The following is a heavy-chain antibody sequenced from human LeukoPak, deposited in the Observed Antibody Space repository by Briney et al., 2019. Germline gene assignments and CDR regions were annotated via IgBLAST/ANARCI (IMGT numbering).Heavy chain of an antibody. CDR3: ARAPGYYDSSGYRNWFDP. D-gene: IGHD3-22*01. CDR1: GGSISSYY. V-gene: IGHV4-59*01. CDR2: IYYSGST. J-gene: IGHJ5*02. Sequence: SETLSLTCTVSGGSISSYYWSWIRQPPGKGLEWIGYIYYSGSTNYNPSLKSRVTTSVDTSKNQFSLKLSSVTAADTAVYYCARAPGYYDSSGYRNWFDPWGQGTLVTVSS.